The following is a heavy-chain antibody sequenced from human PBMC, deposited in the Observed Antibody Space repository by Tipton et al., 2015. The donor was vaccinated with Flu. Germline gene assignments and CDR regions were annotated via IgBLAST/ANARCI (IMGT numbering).Heavy chain of an antibody. D-gene: IGHD1/OR15-1a*01. CDR3: ATDWTNGDDNYYYYMDV. CDR2: IKQDGSEK. CDR1: GFTFSSYW. V-gene: IGHV3-7*01. J-gene: IGHJ6*03. Sequence: SLRLSCAASGFTFSSYWMSWVCQAPGKGLEWVANIKQDGSEKYYVDSVKGRFTISRDNAKNSLYLQMNSLRAEDTAVYYCATDWTNGDDNYYYYMDVWGKGTTVTVSS.